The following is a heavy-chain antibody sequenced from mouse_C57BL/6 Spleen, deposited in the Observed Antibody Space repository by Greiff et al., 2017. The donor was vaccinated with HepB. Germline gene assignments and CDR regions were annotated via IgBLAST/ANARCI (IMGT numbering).Heavy chain of an antibody. CDR3: ARGGYYGSSPPFDY. Sequence: QVQLKQSGAELVRPGTSVKVSCKASGYAFTNYLIEWVKQRPGQGLEWIGVINPGSGGTNYNEKFKGKATLTADKSSSTAYMQLSSLTSEDSAVYFCARGGYYGSSPPFDYWGQGTTLTVSS. D-gene: IGHD1-1*01. J-gene: IGHJ2*01. CDR2: INPGSGGT. V-gene: IGHV1-54*01. CDR1: GYAFTNYL.